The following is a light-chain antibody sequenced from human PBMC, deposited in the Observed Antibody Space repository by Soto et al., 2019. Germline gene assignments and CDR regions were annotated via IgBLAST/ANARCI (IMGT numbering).Light chain of an antibody. Sequence: DIQMTQSPSPLSASVGDRVYITCRTSQSISSYLNWYQAQPGKAPKLLIYEASTLESGVPSRFSGSGSGTAFTLTISSLQPEDSATYYCQQSYGSPPFTFGPGTRVDI. CDR3: QQSYGSPPFT. V-gene: IGKV1-39*01. CDR1: QSISSY. J-gene: IGKJ3*01. CDR2: EAS.